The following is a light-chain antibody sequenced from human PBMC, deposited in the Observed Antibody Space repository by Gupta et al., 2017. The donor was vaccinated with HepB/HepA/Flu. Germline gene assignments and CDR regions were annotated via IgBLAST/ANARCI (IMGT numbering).Light chain of an antibody. CDR2: MVS. Sequence: VVLTQSPLSLPVTRGQPSSISCRSSQSLVYSDGNTYLIWFQQRPGQSPRRLIYMVSNRDSGVPDRFSGSGSGTDFTLDISRGEAEDFGVYFCKQQKNSPWTFGQGTKLEIK. CDR1: QSLVYSDGNTY. V-gene: IGKV2-30*01. CDR3: KQQKNSPWT. J-gene: IGKJ1*01.